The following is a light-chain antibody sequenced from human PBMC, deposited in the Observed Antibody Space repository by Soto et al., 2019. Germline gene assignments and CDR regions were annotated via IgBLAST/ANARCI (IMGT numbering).Light chain of an antibody. Sequence: DIQMAQSPSTLSGSVGDRVTITCLASQGVSSHLAWHQQRPGKAPKLLIYEVSTLQSGVPSRFSGSGSGTDFTLTISSLQPEDFATYYCQHLNSYPITFGQGTRLEIK. V-gene: IGKV1-9*01. CDR3: QHLNSYPIT. J-gene: IGKJ5*01. CDR1: QGVSSH. CDR2: EVS.